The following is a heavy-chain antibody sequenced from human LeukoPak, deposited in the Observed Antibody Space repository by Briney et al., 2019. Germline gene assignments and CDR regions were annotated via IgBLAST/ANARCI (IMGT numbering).Heavy chain of an antibody. CDR1: GSRFTSYW. J-gene: IGHJ5*02. Sequence: GGSLQISCKGSGSRFTSYWIGWVRQLPGKGLEWMGIIYPGDSDTRYSPSFQGQVTISADKSISTAYLQWSSLKASDTAMYYCARRAGVVTTNWFDPWGQGTLVTVSS. D-gene: IGHD2-21*02. V-gene: IGHV5-51*01. CDR2: IYPGDSDT. CDR3: ARRAGVVTTNWFDP.